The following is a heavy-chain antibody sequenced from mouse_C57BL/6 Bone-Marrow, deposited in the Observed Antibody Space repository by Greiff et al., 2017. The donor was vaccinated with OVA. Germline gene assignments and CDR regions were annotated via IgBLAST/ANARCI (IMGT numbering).Heavy chain of an antibody. J-gene: IGHJ4*01. D-gene: IGHD2-1*01. Sequence: QVQLQQPGTELVKPGASMKLSCKASGYTFTSYWMPWVKQRPGQGLEWIGNINPSNGGTNYNEKFKSKATLTVDKSSSTAYMQLSSLTSEDSAVYYCAKPCGNNYAMDYWGQGTSVTVSS. CDR2: INPSNGGT. V-gene: IGHV1-53*01. CDR1: GYTFTSYW. CDR3: AKPCGNNYAMDY.